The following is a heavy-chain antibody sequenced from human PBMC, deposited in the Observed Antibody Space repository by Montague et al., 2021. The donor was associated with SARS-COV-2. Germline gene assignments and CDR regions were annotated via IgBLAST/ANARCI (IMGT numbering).Heavy chain of an antibody. CDR3: ARDPTKWELGYAFDI. Sequence: SLRLSCAASGFTFSDYYMSWIRQAPGKGLEWVSYISSSGRTIYNADSVKGRFTISGDNAKNSMYLQMNSLRAEDTAVYYCARDPTKWELGYAFDIWGQGTMVTVSS. J-gene: IGHJ3*02. CDR2: ISSSGRTI. CDR1: GFTFSDYY. V-gene: IGHV3-11*01. D-gene: IGHD1-26*01.